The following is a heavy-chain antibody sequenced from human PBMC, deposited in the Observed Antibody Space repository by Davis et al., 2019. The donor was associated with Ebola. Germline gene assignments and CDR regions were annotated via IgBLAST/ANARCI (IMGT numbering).Heavy chain of an antibody. V-gene: IGHV4-59*12. CDR3: ARVVPAAYYYYGMDV. CDR1: GGSISSYY. CDR2: IYYSGST. J-gene: IGHJ6*02. Sequence: GSLRLSCTVSGGSISSYYWSWIRQPPGKGLEWIEYIYYSGSTNYNPSLKSRVTISVDTSKNQFSLKLSSVTAADTAVYYCARVVPAAYYYYGMDVWGQGTTVTVSS. D-gene: IGHD2-2*01.